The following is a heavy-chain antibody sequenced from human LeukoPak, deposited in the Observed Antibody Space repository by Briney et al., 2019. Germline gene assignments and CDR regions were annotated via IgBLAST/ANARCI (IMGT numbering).Heavy chain of an antibody. CDR2: MNPNSGNT. CDR3: ARVIVATGFVYLDY. Sequence: ASVKVSCKASGYTFTSYDINWVRQATGQGLEWMGWMNPNSGNTGYAQKFQGRVTMTRNTSISTAYMELSSLRSEDTAVYYCARVIVATGFVYLDYWGQGTLVTVSS. J-gene: IGHJ4*02. V-gene: IGHV1-8*01. D-gene: IGHD5-12*01. CDR1: GYTFTSYD.